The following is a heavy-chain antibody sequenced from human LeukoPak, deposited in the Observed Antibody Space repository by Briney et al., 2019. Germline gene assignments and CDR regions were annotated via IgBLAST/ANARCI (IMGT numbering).Heavy chain of an antibody. CDR1: GFTISSHG. CDR2: IAYHGNTE. J-gene: IGHJ5*02. V-gene: IGHV3-30*18. Sequence: GGSLRLSCAVSGFTISSHGMHWVRQAPGKGPEWVAMIAYHGNTEYYGDSVKGRFTISRDNSKNTLYLQMDSLRAEDTAVYHCAKDWGSGGWYNYFDPWGQGTLDTVSS. D-gene: IGHD6-19*01. CDR3: AKDWGSGGWYNYFDP.